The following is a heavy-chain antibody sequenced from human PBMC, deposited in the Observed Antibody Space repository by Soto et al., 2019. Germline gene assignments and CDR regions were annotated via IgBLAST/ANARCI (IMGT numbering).Heavy chain of an antibody. CDR2: ISAYNGNT. CDR3: ARDDELGEKPRGNYYYYGRDV. Sequence: ASVKVSCKASGYTFTSYGISWVRQAPGQGLEWRGWISAYNGNTNYAQKLQGRVTMTTDTSTSTAYMELRSLRSDDTAVYYCARDDELGEKPRGNYYYYGRDVWGQGTTVTV. D-gene: IGHD1-7*01. J-gene: IGHJ6*02. CDR1: GYTFTSYG. V-gene: IGHV1-18*04.